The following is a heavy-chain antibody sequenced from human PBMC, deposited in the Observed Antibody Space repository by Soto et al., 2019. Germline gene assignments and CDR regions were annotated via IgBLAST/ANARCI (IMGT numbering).Heavy chain of an antibody. V-gene: IGHV3-23*01. Sequence: GGSLRLSCAASGFTFSSYAMSWVRQAPGKGLEWVSAISGSGGSTYYADSVKGRFTISRDNSKNTLYLQMNSLRAEDTAVYYCAKGTEGYYYDSSGYRYYFDYWGQGTLVTVSS. D-gene: IGHD3-22*01. CDR2: ISGSGGST. CDR1: GFTFSSYA. J-gene: IGHJ4*02. CDR3: AKGTEGYYYDSSGYRYYFDY.